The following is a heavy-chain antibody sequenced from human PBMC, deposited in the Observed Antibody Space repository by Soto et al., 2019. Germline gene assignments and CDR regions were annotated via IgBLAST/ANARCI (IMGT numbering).Heavy chain of an antibody. J-gene: IGHJ4*02. CDR3: ASLAAAAELDY. Sequence: QVQLQESGPGLVKPSETLSLTCTVSGGSISSYYWSWIRQPPGKGLEWIGYIYYSGSTTYNPSLKSRVTISVDTSKNQFSLKLSSVTAADPAVYYCASLAAAAELDYWGQGTLVTVSS. CDR1: GGSISSYY. V-gene: IGHV4-59*01. CDR2: IYYSGST. D-gene: IGHD6-13*01.